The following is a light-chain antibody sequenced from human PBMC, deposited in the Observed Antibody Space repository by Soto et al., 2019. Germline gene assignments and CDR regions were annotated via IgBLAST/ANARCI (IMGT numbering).Light chain of an antibody. J-gene: IGKJ1*01. V-gene: IGKV1-39*01. CDR3: QQSYGRLRT. CDR1: QRSGIY. Sequence: SVSLPQGDRVTXTCRASQRSGIYLNWYQQIPGKAPKLLIYAASIWKSGVPARFSGRGSGTDFTLTISTLQAEDFATYYCQQSYGRLRTFVECTKVDIK. CDR2: AAS.